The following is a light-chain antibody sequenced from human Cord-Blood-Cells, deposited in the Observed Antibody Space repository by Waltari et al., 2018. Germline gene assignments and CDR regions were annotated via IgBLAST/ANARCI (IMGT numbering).Light chain of an antibody. Sequence: SYELTQPPPVSVSPGQTASITRSGDKLGDKYACWYQQKPGQSPVLVIYQDSKWPSGIPERFSGSNSGNTATLTISGTQAMDEADYYCQAWDSSTVVFGGGTKLTVL. V-gene: IGLV3-1*01. CDR3: QAWDSSTVV. CDR2: QDS. CDR1: KLGDKY. J-gene: IGLJ2*01.